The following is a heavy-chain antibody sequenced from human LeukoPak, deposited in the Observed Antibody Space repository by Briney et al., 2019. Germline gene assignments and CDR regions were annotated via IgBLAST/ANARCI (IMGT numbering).Heavy chain of an antibody. Sequence: PGGSLSLSCVGSGFTFSTSWMHWVRQAPGKGPEYVAYINQDGSETNYVDSVKGRFTISRDNTRNSLFLQMYSLRDEDTAIYYCARWAGRCGGDCQSEDPWGLGTLVIVSS. D-gene: IGHD2-21*02. V-gene: IGHV3-7*01. CDR3: ARWAGRCGGDCQSEDP. CDR1: GFTFSTSW. J-gene: IGHJ5*02. CDR2: INQDGSET.